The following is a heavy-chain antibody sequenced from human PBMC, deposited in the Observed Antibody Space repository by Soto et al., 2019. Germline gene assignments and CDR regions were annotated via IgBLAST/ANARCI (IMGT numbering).Heavy chain of an antibody. D-gene: IGHD2-21*02. V-gene: IGHV3-23*01. J-gene: IGHJ4*02. Sequence: GSLRLSCAASGFTFSIYAMSWVRQAPGKGLEWVSGISGSGASTHYADSVKGRFTISRDNSKNTLYLQMNSLRAEDTAVYYCAKEGGNFRYFDYWGQGTLVTVSS. CDR3: AKEGGNFRYFDY. CDR1: GFTFSIYA. CDR2: ISGSGAST.